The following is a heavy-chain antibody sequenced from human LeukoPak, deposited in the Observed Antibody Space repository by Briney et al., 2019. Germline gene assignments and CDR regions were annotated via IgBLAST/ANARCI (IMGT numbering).Heavy chain of an antibody. CDR1: GGSISSYY. Sequence: SETLSLTCTVSGGSISSYYWSWIRQPAGKGLEWIGRIYTSGSTNYNPSLKSRVTMSVDTSKNRFSLKLSSVTAADTAVYYCARVLAPHYYDSKGDWFDPWGQGTLVTVSS. CDR2: IYTSGST. V-gene: IGHV4-4*07. CDR3: ARVLAPHYYDSKGDWFDP. J-gene: IGHJ5*02. D-gene: IGHD3-22*01.